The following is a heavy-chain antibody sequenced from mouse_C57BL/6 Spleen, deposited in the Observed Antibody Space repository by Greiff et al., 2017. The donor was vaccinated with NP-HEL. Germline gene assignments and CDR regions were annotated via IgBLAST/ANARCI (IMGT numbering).Heavy chain of an antibody. CDR3: ARRKGGTGYFDV. J-gene: IGHJ1*03. CDR1: GFTFSDYG. V-gene: IGHV5-17*01. D-gene: IGHD4-1*01. CDR2: ISSGSSTI. Sequence: EVKLVESGGGLVKPGGSLKLSCAASGFTFSDYGMHWVRQAPEKGLEWVAYISSGSSTIYYADTVKGRFTISRDNAKNTLFLQMTSLRAEDTAMYYCARRKGGTGYFDVWGTGTTVTVSS.